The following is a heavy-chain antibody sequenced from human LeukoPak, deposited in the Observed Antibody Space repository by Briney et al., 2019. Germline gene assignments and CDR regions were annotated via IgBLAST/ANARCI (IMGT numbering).Heavy chain of an antibody. V-gene: IGHV1-18*01. CDR3: ASWDTAMGDYFDY. CDR2: ISAYSGNT. CDR1: GYTFTNYG. J-gene: IGHJ4*02. Sequence: ASVKVSCKASGYTFTNYGISWVRQAPGQGLEWMGWISAYSGNTNYAQNLQGRVTMTTDTSTSTAYMELSRLRSDDTAVYYCASWDTAMGDYFDYWGQGTLVTVSS. D-gene: IGHD5-18*01.